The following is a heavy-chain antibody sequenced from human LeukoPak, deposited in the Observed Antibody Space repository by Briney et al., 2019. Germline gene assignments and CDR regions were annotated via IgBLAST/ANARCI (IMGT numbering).Heavy chain of an antibody. J-gene: IGHJ5*02. CDR2: IYYSGST. V-gene: IGHV4-59*01. D-gene: IGHD3-10*01. CDR3: ARYYYGSGSYENWFDP. Sequence: SETLSLTCTVSVGSISSYYWSWIRQPPGKGLEWIGYIYYSGSTNYNPSLKSRVTISVDTSKNQFSLKLSSVTAADTAVYYCARYYYGSGSYENWFDPWGQGTLVTVSS. CDR1: VGSISSYY.